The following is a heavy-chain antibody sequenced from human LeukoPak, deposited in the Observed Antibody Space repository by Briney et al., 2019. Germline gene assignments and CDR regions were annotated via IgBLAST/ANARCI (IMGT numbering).Heavy chain of an antibody. D-gene: IGHD3-3*01. CDR3: AKGFWNWFDP. V-gene: IGHV3-30*02. CDR1: GFTFNNYG. J-gene: IGHJ5*02. CDR2: IRYDGSNK. Sequence: PGGSLRLSCAASGFTFNNYGMQWVRQAPGKGLEWVAFIRYDGSNKYYADSVGGRFTISRDNSKNTLYLQMSSLRAEDTAVYYFAKGFWNWFDPWGQGTLVSVSS.